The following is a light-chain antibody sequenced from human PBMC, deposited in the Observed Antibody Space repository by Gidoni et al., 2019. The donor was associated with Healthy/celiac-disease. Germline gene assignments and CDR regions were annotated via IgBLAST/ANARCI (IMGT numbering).Light chain of an antibody. CDR2: GAS. Sequence: EIVLTQSPGTLSLSSGERATLSCRSSQSISSSFLAWYQQKPGQAPRLLIYGASSRATGIPDRCTGSGSGTDFTLTIRRLEPEEFAVYYCQQSGSSLVTFGGGTKVEIK. V-gene: IGKV3-20*01. CDR1: QSISSSF. J-gene: IGKJ4*01. CDR3: QQSGSSLVT.